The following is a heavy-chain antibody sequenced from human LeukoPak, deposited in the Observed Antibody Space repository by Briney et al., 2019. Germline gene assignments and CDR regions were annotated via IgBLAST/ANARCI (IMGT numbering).Heavy chain of an antibody. CDR1: GFTFSTYW. Sequence: GSSLRLSCAASGFTFSTYWMHWVRQAPGMGLVWVSRINSDGSSTSYADSVKGRFTISRDNAKNTLYLQMNSLRAEDTAVYYCARDEEGSGAHGMDVWGQGTTVTVSS. CDR2: INSDGSST. CDR3: ARDEEGSGAHGMDV. V-gene: IGHV3-74*01. J-gene: IGHJ6*02. D-gene: IGHD3-10*01.